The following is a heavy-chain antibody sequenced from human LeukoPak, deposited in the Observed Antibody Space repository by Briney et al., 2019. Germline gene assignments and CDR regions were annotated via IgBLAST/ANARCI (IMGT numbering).Heavy chain of an antibody. J-gene: IGHJ4*02. V-gene: IGHV3-23*01. D-gene: IGHD3-22*01. Sequence: GGSLRLSCAASGFTFSSYAMSWVRQAPGKGLEWVSAISGSGGSTYYADSVKGRFTISRDNSKNTLYLQMNSLRAEDTAVYYCAKGPGYYDSSGNYRYFDYWGQGTLVTVSS. CDR1: GFTFSSYA. CDR3: AKGPGYYDSSGNYRYFDY. CDR2: ISGSGGST.